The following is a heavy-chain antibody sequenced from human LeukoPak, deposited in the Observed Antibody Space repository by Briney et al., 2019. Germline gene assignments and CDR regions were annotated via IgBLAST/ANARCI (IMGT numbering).Heavy chain of an antibody. V-gene: IGHV4-39*07. Sequence: SQTLSLTCAVSGGSISSGGYSWSWIRQPPGKGLEWIGSIYYSGSTYYNPSLKSRVTISVDTSKNQFSLKLSSVTAADTAVYYCARDHCQLGGVFDYWGQGTLVTVSS. CDR1: GGSISSGGYS. D-gene: IGHD3-3*01. CDR2: IYYSGST. J-gene: IGHJ4*02. CDR3: ARDHCQLGGVFDY.